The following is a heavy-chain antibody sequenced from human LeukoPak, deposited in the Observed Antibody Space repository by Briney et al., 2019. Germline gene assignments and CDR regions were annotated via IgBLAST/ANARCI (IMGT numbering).Heavy chain of an antibody. CDR3: AKVPFRVYDFWSGFSSDY. V-gene: IGHV3-30*02. D-gene: IGHD3-3*01. CDR1: GFTFSSYG. Sequence: GGSLRLSCAASGFTFSSYGMHWVRQAPGKGLEWVAFIRYDGSNKYYADSVKGRFTISRDNSKNTLYLQMNSLRAEDTAVYYCAKVPFRVYDFWSGFSSDYWGQGTLVTVSS. J-gene: IGHJ4*02. CDR2: IRYDGSNK.